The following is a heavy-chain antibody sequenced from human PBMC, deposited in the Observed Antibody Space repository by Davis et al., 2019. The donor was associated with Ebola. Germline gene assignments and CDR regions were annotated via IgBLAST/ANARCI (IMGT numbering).Heavy chain of an antibody. V-gene: IGHV3-21*01. D-gene: IGHD5-24*01. CDR2: ISGVGSYT. Sequence: PGGSLRLSCAASGFMFSSYGMSWVRQAPGKGLEWVSSISGVGSYTYYADSVKGRFTISRSNAKNSLYLQMNNLRDEDTAVYYCARDYNYSFDYWGQGALVTVSS. J-gene: IGHJ4*02. CDR3: ARDYNYSFDY. CDR1: GFMFSSYG.